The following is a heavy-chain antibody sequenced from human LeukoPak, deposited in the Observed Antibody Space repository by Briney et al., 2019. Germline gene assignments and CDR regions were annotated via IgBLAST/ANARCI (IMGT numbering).Heavy chain of an antibody. J-gene: IGHJ4*02. CDR1: GYSFTSYW. Sequence: GESLKISCKGSGYSFTSYWIGLVRQMPGKGLEWMGIIYPGGSDTRYSPSFQGQVTISADKSISTAYLQWSSLKASDTAMYYCATLADTAMAYYFDYWGQGTLVTVSS. D-gene: IGHD5-18*01. CDR3: ATLADTAMAYYFDY. CDR2: IYPGGSDT. V-gene: IGHV5-51*01.